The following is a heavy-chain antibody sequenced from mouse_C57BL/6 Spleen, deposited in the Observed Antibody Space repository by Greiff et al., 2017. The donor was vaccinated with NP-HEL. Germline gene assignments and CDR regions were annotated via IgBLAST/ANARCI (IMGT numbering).Heavy chain of an antibody. CDR2: IDPSDSYT. V-gene: IGHV1-69*01. CDR3: ARRDSSGYDAMDY. Sequence: QVQLQQPGAELVMPGASVKLSCKASGYTFTSYWMHWVKQRPGQGLEWIGEIDPSDSYTNYNHKFKGKSTLTVDKSSSTAYMQLSSLTSEDSAVYDCARRDSSGYDAMDYWGQGTSVTVSS. J-gene: IGHJ4*01. D-gene: IGHD3-2*02. CDR1: GYTFTSYW.